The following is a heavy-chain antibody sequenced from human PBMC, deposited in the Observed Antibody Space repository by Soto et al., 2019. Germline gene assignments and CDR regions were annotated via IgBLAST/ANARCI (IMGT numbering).Heavy chain of an antibody. D-gene: IGHD1-1*01. Sequence: GASVKVSCKTSGDIFSGYSISWVRQAPGQGLEWMGGIIPIFGTTNYAQRFHGRVTITADKSTSTVYMELYSLKSEDTAVYYCARDLVSGDDPGDYWGQGTLVTVSS. CDR2: IIPIFGTT. V-gene: IGHV1-69*06. CDR3: ARDLVSGDDPGDY. J-gene: IGHJ4*02. CDR1: GDIFSGYS.